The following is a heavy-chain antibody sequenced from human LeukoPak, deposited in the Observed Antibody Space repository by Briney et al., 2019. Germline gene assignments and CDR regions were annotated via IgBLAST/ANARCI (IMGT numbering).Heavy chain of an antibody. CDR3: ARGGGYRGRALDY. D-gene: IGHD1-26*01. CDR1: GGSFSGYY. CDR2: INHSGST. Sequence: PSETLSLTCAVYGGSFSGYYWSWIRQPPGKGLEWIGEINHSGSTNYNPSLKSRVTISVDTSKNQFSLKLSSETAADTAVYYCARGGGYRGRALDYWGQGTLVTVSS. V-gene: IGHV4-34*01. J-gene: IGHJ4*02.